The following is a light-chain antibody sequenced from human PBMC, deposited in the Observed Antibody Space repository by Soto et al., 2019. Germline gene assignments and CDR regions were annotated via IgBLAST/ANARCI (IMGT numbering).Light chain of an antibody. J-gene: IGKJ5*01. CDR3: QQYYHWPQIS. CDR2: DAS. V-gene: IGKV3D-15*01. Sequence: ILMAQYQKTLSVSPGERATLSCRASQSVSSNLAWYQQKPGQAPRLLIYDASARATGIPARFSGSGSGTEFTLTISSLQSEDFAVYYCQQYYHWPQISFRLGTLLE. CDR1: QSVSSN.